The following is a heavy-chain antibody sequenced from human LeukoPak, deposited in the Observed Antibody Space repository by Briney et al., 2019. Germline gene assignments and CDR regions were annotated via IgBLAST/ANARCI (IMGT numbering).Heavy chain of an antibody. CDR3: ARDYGQFDY. V-gene: IGHV3-53*01. Sequence: GGSLRLSCAASGFTFSSYAMSWVRQAPGKGLEWVSVIYSGGSTYYADSVKGRFTISRDNSKNTLYLQMNSLRAEDTAVYYCARDYGQFDYWGQGTLVTVSS. J-gene: IGHJ4*02. CDR2: IYSGGST. D-gene: IGHD3-10*01. CDR1: GFTFSSYA.